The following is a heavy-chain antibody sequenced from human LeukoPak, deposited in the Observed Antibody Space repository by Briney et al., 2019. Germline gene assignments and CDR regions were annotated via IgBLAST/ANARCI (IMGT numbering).Heavy chain of an antibody. Sequence: SVKVSCKASGGTFSSYAISWVRQAPGQGLEWMGGIIPIFGTANYAQKFQGRITITADESTSTAYMELSSLRSEDTAVYYCASGPEYYYDSYWGQGTLVTVSS. J-gene: IGHJ4*02. V-gene: IGHV1-69*13. CDR1: GGTFSSYA. CDR2: IIPIFGTA. D-gene: IGHD3-22*01. CDR3: ASGPEYYYDSY.